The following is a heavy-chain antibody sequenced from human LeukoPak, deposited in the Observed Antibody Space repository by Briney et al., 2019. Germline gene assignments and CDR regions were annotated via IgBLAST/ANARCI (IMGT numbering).Heavy chain of an antibody. D-gene: IGHD6-13*01. CDR3: VIAEGSWYSGDAFDI. Sequence: RPGGSLRLSCAASGFTFDDYAMNWVRQAPGKGLEWVSSISSSSYIYYADSVKGRFTISRDNAKNSLYLQMNSLRAEDTAVYYCVIAEGSWYSGDAFDIWGQGTMVTVSS. CDR2: ISSSSYI. J-gene: IGHJ3*02. CDR1: GFTFDDYA. V-gene: IGHV3-69-1*01.